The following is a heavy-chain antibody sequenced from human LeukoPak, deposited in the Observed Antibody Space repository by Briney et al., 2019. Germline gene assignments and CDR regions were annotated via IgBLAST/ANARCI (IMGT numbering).Heavy chain of an antibody. CDR3: ARGGPDCSGGSCYSYYYYGMDV. CDR1: GGSFSGYY. D-gene: IGHD2-15*01. V-gene: IGHV4-34*01. CDR2: INHSGST. J-gene: IGHJ6*02. Sequence: PSETLSLTCAVYGGSFSGYYWSWIRQPPGKGLEWIGEINHSGSTNYNPSLKSRVTISVDTSKNRFSLKLSSVTAADTAVYYCARGGPDCSGGSCYSYYYYGMDVWGQGTTVTVSS.